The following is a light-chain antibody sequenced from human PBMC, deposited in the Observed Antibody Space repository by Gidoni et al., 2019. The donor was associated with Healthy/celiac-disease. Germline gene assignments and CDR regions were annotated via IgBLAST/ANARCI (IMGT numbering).Light chain of an antibody. CDR3: SSYAGSNNVV. J-gene: IGLJ2*01. V-gene: IGLV2-8*01. CDR1: SSDVGGYNY. Sequence: QSALTQPHSASGYPGQSVTISCTGTSSDVGGYNYVSWYQQHPGKAPKLMIYEVSQRPSGVPDRFSGSKSGNTASLTVSGLQAEDEADYYCSSYAGSNNVVFGGGTKLTVL. CDR2: EVS.